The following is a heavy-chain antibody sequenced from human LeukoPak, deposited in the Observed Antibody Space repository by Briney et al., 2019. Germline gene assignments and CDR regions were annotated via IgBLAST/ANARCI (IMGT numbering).Heavy chain of an antibody. Sequence: ASVKVSCKASGYTFTSYGINWVRQAPGQGLEWMGWISAYNGNTNYAQKVQGRVTMTRDTSTSTAYMELRSLRSDDTAVYYCASPRYCSGGSCYYHFDYWGQGTLVTVSS. J-gene: IGHJ4*02. V-gene: IGHV1-18*01. CDR3: ASPRYCSGGSCYYHFDY. D-gene: IGHD2-15*01. CDR2: ISAYNGNT. CDR1: GYTFTSYG.